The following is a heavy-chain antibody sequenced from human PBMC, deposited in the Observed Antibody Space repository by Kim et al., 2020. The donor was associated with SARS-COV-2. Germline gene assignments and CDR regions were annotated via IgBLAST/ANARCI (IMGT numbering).Heavy chain of an antibody. CDR1: GYTFINHV. Sequence: ASVKVSCKASGYTFINHVISWVRQAPGQGLEWMGWIGGYSGNTKSSQRFQGRVTMTTDASTTKAYLELRSLRIDDTAMYFCAGGGGWHTEGYDHWGQGTLVTVSS. CDR3: AGGGGWHTEGYDH. CDR2: IGGYSGNT. D-gene: IGHD6-19*01. V-gene: IGHV1-18*01. J-gene: IGHJ4*02.